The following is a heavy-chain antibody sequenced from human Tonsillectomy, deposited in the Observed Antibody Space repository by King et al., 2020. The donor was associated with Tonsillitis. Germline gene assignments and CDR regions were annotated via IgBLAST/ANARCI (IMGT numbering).Heavy chain of an antibody. D-gene: IGHD1-26*01. V-gene: IGHV3-30*04. CDR3: ASLVGATQRDAFDI. Sequence: VQLVESGGGVVQPGRSLRLSCAASGFTFSTYALHWVRQAPGKGLEWVAVISDDGRNKYYADSVKGRFTISRDNSKNTLYLQMHYLRTEDTAVYHRASLVGATQRDAFDIWGQGKTVAVSS. CDR1: GFTFSTYA. J-gene: IGHJ3*02. CDR2: ISDDGRNK.